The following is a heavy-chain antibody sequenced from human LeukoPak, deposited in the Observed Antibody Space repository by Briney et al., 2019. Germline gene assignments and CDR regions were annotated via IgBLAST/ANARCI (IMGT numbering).Heavy chain of an antibody. CDR3: ARRARGTGYSEKNYYYYMDV. J-gene: IGHJ6*03. CDR2: IWYDGSNK. Sequence: PGGSLRLSCAASGFTFSSYGMHWVRQAPGKGLEWVAVIWYDGSNKYYADSVKGRFTISRDNSKSTLYLQMNSLRAEDTAVYYCARRARGTGYSEKNYYYYMDVWGKGTTVTVSS. V-gene: IGHV3-33*01. CDR1: GFTFSSYG. D-gene: IGHD3/OR15-3a*01.